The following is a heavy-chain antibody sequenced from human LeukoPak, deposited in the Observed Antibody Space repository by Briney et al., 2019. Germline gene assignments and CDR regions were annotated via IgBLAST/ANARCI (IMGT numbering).Heavy chain of an antibody. CDR3: AILGGSSSGDY. CDR1: GGSISSYY. J-gene: IGHJ4*02. V-gene: IGHV4-59*12. CDR2: IYYSGST. D-gene: IGHD6-6*01. Sequence: SETLSLTCTVSGGSISSYYWSWIRQPPGKGLERIGYIYYSGSTNYNPSPKSRVTISVDTSKNQFSLQLNSVTPEDTAVYYCAILGGSSSGDYWGQGTLVTVSS.